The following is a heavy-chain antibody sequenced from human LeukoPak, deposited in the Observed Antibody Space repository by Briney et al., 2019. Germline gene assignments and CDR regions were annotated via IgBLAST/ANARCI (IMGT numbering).Heavy chain of an antibody. Sequence: SETLSLTCTVSGGSISSYYRSWIRQPPGKGLEWIGYIYYSGSTNYNPSLKSRVTISVDTSKNQFSLKLSSVTAADTAVYYCARLGIVGAPASDYWGQGTLVTVSS. V-gene: IGHV4-59*08. CDR3: ARLGIVGAPASDY. CDR2: IYYSGST. D-gene: IGHD1-26*01. J-gene: IGHJ4*02. CDR1: GGSISSYY.